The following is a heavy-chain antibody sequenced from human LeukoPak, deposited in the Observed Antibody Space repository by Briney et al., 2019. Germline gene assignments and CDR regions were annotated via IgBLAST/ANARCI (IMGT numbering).Heavy chain of an antibody. CDR2: IYYSGST. V-gene: IGHV4-39*01. CDR3: ARSERVRFLEWLFDY. D-gene: IGHD3-3*01. Sequence: SETLSLTCTVSGGSISSSSYYWGWIRQPPGKGLEWIVSIYYSGSTYYNPSLKSRVTISVDTSKNQFSLKLSSVTAADTAVYYCARSERVRFLEWLFDYWGQGTLVTVSS. CDR1: GGSISSSSYY. J-gene: IGHJ4*02.